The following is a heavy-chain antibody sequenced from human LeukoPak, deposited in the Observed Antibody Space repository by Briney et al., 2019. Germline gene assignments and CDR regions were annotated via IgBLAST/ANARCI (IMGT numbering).Heavy chain of an antibody. Sequence: GGSLRLSCAASGFTFSSYWMHWVRQAPGKGLVWVSRINSDGSSTSYADSVKGRFTISRDNAKNTLYLQMNSLRAEDTAVYYCAREGVRRSLLWFGETYYYGMDVWAKGPRSPSP. CDR2: INSDGSST. V-gene: IGHV3-74*01. D-gene: IGHD3-10*01. J-gene: IGHJ6*02. CDR3: AREGVRRSLLWFGETYYYGMDV. CDR1: GFTFSSYW.